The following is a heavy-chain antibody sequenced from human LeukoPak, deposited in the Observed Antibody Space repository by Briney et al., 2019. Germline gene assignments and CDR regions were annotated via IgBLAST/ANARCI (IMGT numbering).Heavy chain of an antibody. CDR2: INPNSGGT. J-gene: IGHJ6*02. CDR3: ARPITDYDSYGMDV. CDR1: GYTFTGYY. V-gene: IGHV1-2*02. Sequence: ASVKVFCKASGYTFTGYYMHWVRQAPGQGLEWMGWINPNSGGTNYAQKFQGRVTMTRDTSISTAYMELSRLRSDDTAVYYCARPITDYDSYGMDVWGQGTTVTVSS. D-gene: IGHD3-3*01.